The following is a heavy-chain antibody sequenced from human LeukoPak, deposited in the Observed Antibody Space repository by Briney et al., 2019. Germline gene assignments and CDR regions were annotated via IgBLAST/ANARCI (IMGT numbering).Heavy chain of an antibody. Sequence: PGGSLRLSCAASGFTVSSNYMSWVRQAPGKGLEWVSVIYSGGSTYYADSVKGRFTISRDNAKNSLYLQMNSLRAEDTAVYYCARPNQLLWFGELNYYFDYWGQGTLVTVSS. D-gene: IGHD3-10*01. CDR1: GFTVSSNY. J-gene: IGHJ4*02. V-gene: IGHV3-53*01. CDR3: ARPNQLLWFGELNYYFDY. CDR2: IYSGGST.